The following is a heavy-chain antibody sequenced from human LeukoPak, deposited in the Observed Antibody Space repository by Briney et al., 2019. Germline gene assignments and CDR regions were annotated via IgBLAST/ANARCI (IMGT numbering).Heavy chain of an antibody. CDR3: ARDLSSSYYYVFDY. CDR2: ISAYSGNT. D-gene: IGHD3-22*01. Sequence: ASVKVSCKASGYTFTSFGISWVRQAPGQGLEWMGWISAYSGNTIYAQMLQGRATMTTDTSTSTAYMELRSLRSDDTAVFYCARDLSSSYYYVFDYWGQGTLVTVSS. J-gene: IGHJ4*02. CDR1: GYTFTSFG. V-gene: IGHV1-18*01.